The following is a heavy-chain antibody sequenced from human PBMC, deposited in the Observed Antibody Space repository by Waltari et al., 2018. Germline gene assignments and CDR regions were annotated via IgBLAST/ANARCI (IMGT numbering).Heavy chain of an antibody. D-gene: IGHD3-10*01. J-gene: IGHJ4*02. CDR3: AHSFHGDYVGY. Sequence: QITLKESGPTLVKPTQTLTLTCTFSGFSLSTSGVGVGWIRQPTGKALDVLAVIYCNDDKRYSPSLKRRLTITKDTSKNQVVLTMTNMDPVDTATYDCAHSFHGDYVGYWGQGTLVTVSS. CDR2: IYCNDDK. V-gene: IGHV2-5*01. CDR1: GFSLSTSGVG.